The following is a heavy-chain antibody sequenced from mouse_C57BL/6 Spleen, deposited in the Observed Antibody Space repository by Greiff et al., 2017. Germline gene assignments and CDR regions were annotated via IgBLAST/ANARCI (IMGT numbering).Heavy chain of an antibody. V-gene: IGHV1-69*01. CDR2: IDPSDSYT. D-gene: IGHD2-2*01. CDR3: ESGYDGRYAMDY. J-gene: IGHJ4*01. Sequence: QVQLQQSGAELVMPGASVKLSCKASGYTFTSYWMHWVKQRPGQGLEWIGEIDPSDSYTNYNQKFQGKSTLTVDKSSSTAYMQISSLTSEDSAVYYCESGYDGRYAMDYWGQGTSVTVSS. CDR1: GYTFTSYW.